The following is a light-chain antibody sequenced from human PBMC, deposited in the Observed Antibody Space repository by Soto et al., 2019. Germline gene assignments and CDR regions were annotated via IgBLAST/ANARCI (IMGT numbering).Light chain of an antibody. CDR2: GAS. CDR3: QHYYGTAPST. Sequence: IVLTQSPGTLSLSPGERATLSCRASQCIXIRFGWDQHQSGQAPRLLISGASSRATGIPDRFSGSGSGTDFTLTISRLEPEDFALYYCQHYYGTAPSTFGQGTRLEIK. CDR1: QCIXIRF. J-gene: IGKJ5*01. V-gene: IGKV3-20*01.